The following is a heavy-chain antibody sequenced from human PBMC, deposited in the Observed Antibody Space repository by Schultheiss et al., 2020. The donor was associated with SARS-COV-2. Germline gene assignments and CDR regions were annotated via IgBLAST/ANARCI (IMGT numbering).Heavy chain of an antibody. D-gene: IGHD5-12*01. Sequence: ASVKVSCKASGYTFTGYYMHWVRQAPGQGLEWMGWINPNSGGTNYAQKFQGRVTMTRDTSISTAYMELSRLRSDDTAVYYCARGASMVATWGPAQPDDYWGQGTLVTVSS. CDR3: ARGASMVATWGPAQPDDY. J-gene: IGHJ4*02. CDR1: GYTFTGYY. CDR2: INPNSGGT. V-gene: IGHV1-2*02.